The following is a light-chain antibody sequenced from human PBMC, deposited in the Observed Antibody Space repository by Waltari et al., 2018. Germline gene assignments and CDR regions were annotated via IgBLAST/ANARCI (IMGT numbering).Light chain of an antibody. CDR3: ASYASTRKV. J-gene: IGLJ3*02. CDR2: GFD. V-gene: IGLV2-8*01. CDR1: SRDVGGYNY. Sequence: QSALTQPPSASGPPGQSVPIPCTGSSRDVGGYNYVSWYQQHPGKAPKLMIYGFDKRPSGVPDRFSGSKSGNTASLTVSGLQAEDEADYFCASYASTRKVFGGGTKLTVL.